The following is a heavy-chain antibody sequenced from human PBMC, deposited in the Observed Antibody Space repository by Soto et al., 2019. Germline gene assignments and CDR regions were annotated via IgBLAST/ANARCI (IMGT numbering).Heavy chain of an antibody. CDR2: IYYSGST. CDR1: GGSISSGGYY. J-gene: IGHJ1*01. D-gene: IGHD2-15*01. V-gene: IGHV4-31*03. Sequence: QVQLQESGPGLVKPSQTLSLTCTVSGGSISSGGYYWSWIRQHPGKGLEWIGYIYYSGSTYYNPSLKSRVTISVDTSKNQFSLKVSSVTAADTAVYYCASQRVVAANDGAEYFQHWGQGTLVTVSS. CDR3: ASQRVVAANDGAEYFQH.